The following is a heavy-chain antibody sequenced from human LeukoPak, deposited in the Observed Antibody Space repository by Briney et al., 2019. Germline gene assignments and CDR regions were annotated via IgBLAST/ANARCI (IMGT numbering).Heavy chain of an antibody. CDR1: GYTFTDYY. D-gene: IGHD5-12*01. CDR3: ARGCGFGSIDY. Sequence: ASVKVSCKASGYTFTDYYVHWVRQAPGQGLEWMGWISPSSGGTNYAQEFQGRVTMTRDTSISTAYMELSSLRSDDTAVYYCARGCGFGSIDYWGQGTLVTVSS. J-gene: IGHJ4*02. V-gene: IGHV1-2*02. CDR2: ISPSSGGT.